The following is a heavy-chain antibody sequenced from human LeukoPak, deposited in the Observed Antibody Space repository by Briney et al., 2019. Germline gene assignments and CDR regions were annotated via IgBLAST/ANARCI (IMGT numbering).Heavy chain of an antibody. CDR2: IYHSGST. D-gene: IGHD3-10*01. CDR3: ARVKEGFGEFEYYNYYYMDV. Sequence: MTSETLSLTCTVSGGSISSGGYYWSWIRQPPGKGLEWIGYIYHSGSTYYNPSLKSRVTISVDRSKNQFSLKLSSVTAADTAVYYCARVKEGFGEFEYYNYYYMDVWGKGTTVTVSS. V-gene: IGHV4-30-2*01. CDR1: GGSISSGGYY. J-gene: IGHJ6*03.